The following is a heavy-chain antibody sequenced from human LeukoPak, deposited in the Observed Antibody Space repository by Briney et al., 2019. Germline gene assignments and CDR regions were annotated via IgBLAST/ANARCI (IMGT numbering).Heavy chain of an antibody. CDR2: INSDGGST. J-gene: IGHJ2*01. CDR3: ARVREVQSWFFDL. Sequence: GGSLRLSCAASGFTFSDAWMHWVRQAPGKGLVWVSRINSDGGSTSYADSVKGRFTISRDNAKNTLFLHMNSLRAEDTAVYYCARVREVQSWFFDLWGRGTQVTVSS. V-gene: IGHV3-74*01. D-gene: IGHD1-26*01. CDR1: GFTFSDAW.